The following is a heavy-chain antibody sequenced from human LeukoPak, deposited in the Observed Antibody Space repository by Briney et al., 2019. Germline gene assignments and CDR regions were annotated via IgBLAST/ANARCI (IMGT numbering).Heavy chain of an antibody. CDR2: INQDGSSK. J-gene: IGHJ4*02. CDR3: ASLYSSSWYVDY. V-gene: IGHV3-7*01. Sequence: PGGSLRLSCAVSGFTFSSYWMGWVRQAPGKGLAWVANINQDGSSKYYEDSVKGRFTISRDNAENSLYLQMNSLRAEDTAVYYCASLYSSSWYVDYWGQGTLVTVSS. D-gene: IGHD6-13*01. CDR1: GFTFSSYW.